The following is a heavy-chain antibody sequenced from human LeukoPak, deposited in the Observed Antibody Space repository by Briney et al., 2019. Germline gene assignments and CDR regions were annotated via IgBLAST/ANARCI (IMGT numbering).Heavy chain of an antibody. CDR2: IDYSGST. CDR3: ARDLIYDSSGYYNDYYYYYMDV. CDR1: GGSISTYY. Sequence: PSETLSLTCTVSGGSISTYYWSWVRQSPGKGLEWIGHIDYSGSTNYNPSLESRVAMSVDTSKKQFSLKLSSVTAADTAVYYCARDLIYDSSGYYNDYYYYYMDVWGKGTTVTVSS. V-gene: IGHV4-59*01. J-gene: IGHJ6*03. D-gene: IGHD3-22*01.